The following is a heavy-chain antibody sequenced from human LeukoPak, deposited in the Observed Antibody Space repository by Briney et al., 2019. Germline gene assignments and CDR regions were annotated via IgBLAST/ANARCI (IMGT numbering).Heavy chain of an antibody. V-gene: IGHV3-23*01. J-gene: IGHJ4*02. CDR1: GFTFSSYA. CDR2: ISGSGGST. D-gene: IGHD3-22*01. CDR3: AKPRDSSGYSFDY. Sequence: PGGSLRLSCAASGFTFSSYAMSWVRQAPGKGLEWVSAISGSGGSTYYADSVKGRFTISRDSSKNTLYLQMNSLRAEDTAVYYCAKPRDSSGYSFDYWGQGTLVTVSS.